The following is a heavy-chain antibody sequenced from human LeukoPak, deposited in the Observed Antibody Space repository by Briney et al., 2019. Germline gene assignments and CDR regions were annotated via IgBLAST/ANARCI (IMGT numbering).Heavy chain of an antibody. Sequence: GGSLRLSCAASGFTFSNYWMSWVRQAPGKGLEWVANIEQDGSDKYYVDSVKGRFTISRDNAKNSLYLQMNSLRAEDTAVYYCARDKEVGATRLDYWGQGTLVTVSS. CDR3: ARDKEVGATRLDY. J-gene: IGHJ4*02. CDR2: IEQDGSDK. CDR1: GFTFSNYW. D-gene: IGHD1-26*01. V-gene: IGHV3-7*01.